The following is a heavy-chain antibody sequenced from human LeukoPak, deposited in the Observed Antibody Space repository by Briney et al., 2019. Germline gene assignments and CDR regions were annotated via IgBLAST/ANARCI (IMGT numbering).Heavy chain of an antibody. CDR2: INPNGGGT. D-gene: IGHD6-19*01. CDR1: GYTFTGYY. Sequence: ASVKVSCKASGYTFTGYYMHWVRQAPGQGLEWMGWINPNGGGTNYAQKFQGRVTMTRDTSISTAYMELSRLRSDDTAVYYCARGRRSGWFAYYFDYWGQGTLVTVSS. J-gene: IGHJ4*02. CDR3: ARGRRSGWFAYYFDY. V-gene: IGHV1-2*02.